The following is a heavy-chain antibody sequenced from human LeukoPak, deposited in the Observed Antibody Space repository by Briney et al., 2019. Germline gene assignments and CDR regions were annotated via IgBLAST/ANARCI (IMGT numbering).Heavy chain of an antibody. CDR1: GFTFSSYG. V-gene: IGHV3-30*18. CDR3: AKDTYYYDSSGYYRGMDY. J-gene: IGHJ4*02. Sequence: GRSLRLSCAASGFTFSSYGMHWVRQAPGKGLEWVAVISYDGSNKYYADSVKGRSTISRDNSKNTLYLQMNSLRAEDTAVYYCAKDTYYYDSSGYYRGMDYWGQGTLVTASS. CDR2: ISYDGSNK. D-gene: IGHD3-22*01.